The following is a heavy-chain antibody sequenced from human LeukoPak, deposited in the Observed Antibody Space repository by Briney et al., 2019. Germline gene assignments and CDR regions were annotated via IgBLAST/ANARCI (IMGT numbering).Heavy chain of an antibody. CDR1: GFTVSSNY. Sequence: GGSLRLSCAASGFTVSSNYMSWVRQAPGKGLEWVSVIYSGGSTYYADSVKGRFTISRDNSKNTLYLQMNSLRAEDTAVYYCASVSSSGWYYFDYWGQGTLVTVSS. CDR3: ASVSSSGWYYFDY. CDR2: IYSGGST. J-gene: IGHJ4*02. D-gene: IGHD6-19*01. V-gene: IGHV3-53*01.